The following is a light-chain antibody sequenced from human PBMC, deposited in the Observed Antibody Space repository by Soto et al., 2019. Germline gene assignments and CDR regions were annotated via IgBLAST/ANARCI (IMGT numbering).Light chain of an antibody. CDR3: QQYNNWPPWT. Sequence: MGMTQSPATLSVSPGERATLSCRASQSVSSNVAWYQQKPGQAPRLLIYGASTRATGIPARFSGSGSGTEFTLTISSLQSEDFAVYYCQQYNNWPPWTFGQGTKVDIK. V-gene: IGKV3-15*01. CDR2: GAS. CDR1: QSVSSN. J-gene: IGKJ1*01.